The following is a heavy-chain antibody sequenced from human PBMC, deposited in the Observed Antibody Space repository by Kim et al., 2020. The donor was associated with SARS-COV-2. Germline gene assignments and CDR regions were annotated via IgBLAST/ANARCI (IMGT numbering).Heavy chain of an antibody. D-gene: IGHD3-9*01. Sequence: GGSLRLSCAASGFTFSSYAMHWVRQAPGKGLEWVAVISYDGSNKYYADSVKGRFTISRDNSKNTLYLQMNSLRAQDTAVYYCARGPPYYDILTGYYFSVDYYGMDVWGQGTTVTVSS. J-gene: IGHJ6*02. CDR2: ISYDGSNK. CDR1: GFTFSSYA. V-gene: IGHV3-30-3*01. CDR3: ARGPPYYDILTGYYFSVDYYGMDV.